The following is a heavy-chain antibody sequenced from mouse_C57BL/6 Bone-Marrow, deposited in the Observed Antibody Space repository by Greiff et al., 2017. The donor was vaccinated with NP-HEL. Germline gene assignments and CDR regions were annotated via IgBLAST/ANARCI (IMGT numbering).Heavy chain of an antibody. D-gene: IGHD2-3*01. CDR2: ISRGSSTF. V-gene: IGHV5-17*01. CDR1: GFTFGDYG. CDR3: ARGGYYVAWFAY. Sequence: EVKLVESGGGLVKPGGSLKLSCAASGFTFGDYGMHWVRQAPERGLEGVAYISRGSSTFYYAYTVKGRFTISRDNAKNTLFLQMTSLRSEDTAMYYCARGGYYVAWFAYWGQGTLVTVSA. J-gene: IGHJ3*01.